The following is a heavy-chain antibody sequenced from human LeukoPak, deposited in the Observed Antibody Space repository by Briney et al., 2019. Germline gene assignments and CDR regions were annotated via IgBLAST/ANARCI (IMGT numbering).Heavy chain of an antibody. CDR1: GFTFSSYG. J-gene: IGHJ4*02. CDR2: IWYDGSNK. Sequence: PGGSLRLSCAASGFTFSSYGMHWFRQAPGTGLEGVAVIWYDGSNKYYAEPVKGRFTISRDNSKNTRYLQMNSLRADDTAVYYCAKGFGSGPKYYYDSSGYHNYFDYWGQGTLVTVSS. CDR3: AKGFGSGPKYYYDSSGYHNYFDY. V-gene: IGHV3-33*06. D-gene: IGHD3-22*01.